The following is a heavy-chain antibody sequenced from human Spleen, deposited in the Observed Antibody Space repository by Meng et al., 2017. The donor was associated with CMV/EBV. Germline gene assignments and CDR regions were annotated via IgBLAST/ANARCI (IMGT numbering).Heavy chain of an antibody. D-gene: IGHD6-13*01. Sequence: SVKVSCKASGYTFTGYYMHWVRQAPGQGLEWMGWINPNSGGTNYAQKFQGRVTMTRDTSISTAYMELSRLRSDDTAVYYCARDLSRIEAAGTGRYNWFDPWGQGTLVTVSS. CDR3: ARDLSRIEAAGTGRYNWFDP. CDR2: INPNSGGT. V-gene: IGHV1-2*02. CDR1: GYTFTGYY. J-gene: IGHJ5*02.